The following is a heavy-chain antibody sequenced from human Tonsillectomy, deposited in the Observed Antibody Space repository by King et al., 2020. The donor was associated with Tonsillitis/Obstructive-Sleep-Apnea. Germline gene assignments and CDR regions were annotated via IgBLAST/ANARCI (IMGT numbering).Heavy chain of an antibody. V-gene: IGHV3-20*04. J-gene: IGHJ3*02. CDR3: ARARSSGWGDDAFDI. CDR1: GFTFDDYG. Sequence: VQLVESGGGVVRPGGSLRLSCAASGFTFDDYGMSWVRQAPGKGLEWVSGINWNGGSTGYAVCVKGRFTISRDKAKNSLYLQMNSLRAEDTALYYCARARSSGWGDDAFDIWGQGTMVTVSS. D-gene: IGHD6-19*01. CDR2: INWNGGST.